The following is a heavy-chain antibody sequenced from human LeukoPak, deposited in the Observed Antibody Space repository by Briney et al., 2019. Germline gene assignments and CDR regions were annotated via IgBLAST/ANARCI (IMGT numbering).Heavy chain of an antibody. D-gene: IGHD4-17*01. J-gene: IGHJ3*02. CDR3: ARSGDYVTNDAFDI. V-gene: IGHV4-4*07. CDR1: GGSISSYY. Sequence: SETLSLTCTVSGGSISSYYWSWIRQPAGKGLEWIGRIYTSGSTNYNPSLKSRVTMSVDTSKNQFSLKLSSVTAADTAVYYCARSGDYVTNDAFDIRGQGTMVTVSS. CDR2: IYTSGST.